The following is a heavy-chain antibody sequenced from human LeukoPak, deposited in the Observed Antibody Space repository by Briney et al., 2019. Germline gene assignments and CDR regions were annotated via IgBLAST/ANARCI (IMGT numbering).Heavy chain of an antibody. CDR3: AAGAGSSSWYVR. CDR2: ISSSGSTI. J-gene: IGHJ4*02. D-gene: IGHD6-13*01. V-gene: IGHV3-48*03. CDR1: GFTFSSYE. Sequence: GGSLRLSCAASGFTFSSYEMNWVRQAPGKGLEWVSYISSSGSTIYYADSVKGRFTISRDNSKNTLYLQMNSLRAEDTAVYYCAAGAGSSSWYVRWGQGTLVTVSS.